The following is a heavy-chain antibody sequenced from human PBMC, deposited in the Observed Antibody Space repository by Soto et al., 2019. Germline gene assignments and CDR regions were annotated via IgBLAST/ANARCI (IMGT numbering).Heavy chain of an antibody. CDR2: MNPNSGNT. Sequence: ASVKVSCKASGYTFTSYDINWVRQATGQGLEWMGWMNPNSGNTGYAQKFQGRVTMTRNTSISTAYMELGSLRSEDTAVYYCARVTPSKDYDFWSGYYTGHYYYYYMDVWGKGTTVTVAS. D-gene: IGHD3-3*01. V-gene: IGHV1-8*01. CDR1: GYTFTSYD. J-gene: IGHJ6*03. CDR3: ARVTPSKDYDFWSGYYTGHYYYYYMDV.